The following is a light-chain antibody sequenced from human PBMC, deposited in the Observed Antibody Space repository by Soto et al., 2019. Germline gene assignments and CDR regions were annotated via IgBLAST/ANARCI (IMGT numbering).Light chain of an antibody. CDR3: ATWDDSLNGRV. V-gene: IGLV2-14*03. Sequence: QSALTQPASVSGSPGQSITISCTGTSSDVGGYDYVSWYQQQPGKAPKLMIYDVNNRPSGVPDRISGAKSATSASLAISGLQSDDEAFYYCATWDDSLNGRVFGGGTKLTVL. CDR1: SSDVGGYDY. CDR2: DVN. J-gene: IGLJ2*01.